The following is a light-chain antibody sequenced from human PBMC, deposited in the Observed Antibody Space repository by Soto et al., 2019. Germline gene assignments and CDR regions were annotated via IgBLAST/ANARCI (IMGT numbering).Light chain of an antibody. CDR3: QQYESFSPYT. CDR2: AAS. Sequence: DIQMTQSPYTLSAVVGDRVTITCRASQSVSSSLAWYQQKPGKAPKLLIYAASTLESGVSSRFSGSGFGTEFTLTISSLQPDDFATYYCQQYESFSPYTFGQGTNVEIK. V-gene: IGKV1-5*01. J-gene: IGKJ2*01. CDR1: QSVSSS.